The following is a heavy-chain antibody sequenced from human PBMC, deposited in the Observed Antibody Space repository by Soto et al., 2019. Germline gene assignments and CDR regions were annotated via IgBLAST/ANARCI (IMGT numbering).Heavy chain of an antibody. CDR3: ARQRPTDGRWEFANYYGMDV. V-gene: IGHV4-30-2*01. D-gene: IGHD1-26*01. Sequence: SETLSLTCAVSGGSISSGGYSWTWIRQPPGMGLEWIGYISHRGSTSYNPSLKSRVTISVDTSKNQFSLKLSSVTAADTAVYYCARQRPTDGRWEFANYYGMDVWGQGTPVTVSS. CDR1: GGSISSGGYS. CDR2: ISHRGST. J-gene: IGHJ6*02.